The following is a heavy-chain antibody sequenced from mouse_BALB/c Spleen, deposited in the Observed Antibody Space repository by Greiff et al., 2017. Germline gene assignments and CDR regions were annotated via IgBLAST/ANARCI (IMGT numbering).Heavy chain of an antibody. V-gene: IGHV1-14*01. CDR3: ARGDHYYAMDY. Sequence: VQLQQSGPELVKPGASVKMSCKASGYTFTSYVMHWVKQKPGQGLEWIGYINPYNDGTKYNEKFKGKATLTSDKSSSTAYMELSSLTSEDSAVYFCARGDHYYAMDYWGQGTSVTVSS. J-gene: IGHJ4*01. CDR2: INPYNDGT. CDR1: GYTFTSYV.